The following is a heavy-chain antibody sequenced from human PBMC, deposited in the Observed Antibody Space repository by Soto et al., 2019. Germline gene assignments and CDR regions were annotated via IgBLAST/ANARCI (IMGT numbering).Heavy chain of an antibody. J-gene: IGHJ5*02. CDR3: ARSGRQQLVRRNWFDL. CDR2: ITHSGST. Sequence: QVQLQQWGTGLLKPSETLSLTCAVYGGSFSAYSWSWIRQPPGKGLEWIGEITHSGSTYYNPSLKSRVTRAVDTSKNQFSLKLSSVTAADTAVYYCARSGRQQLVRRNWFDLWGQGTLVTVSS. V-gene: IGHV4-34*02. D-gene: IGHD6-13*01. CDR1: GGSFSAYS.